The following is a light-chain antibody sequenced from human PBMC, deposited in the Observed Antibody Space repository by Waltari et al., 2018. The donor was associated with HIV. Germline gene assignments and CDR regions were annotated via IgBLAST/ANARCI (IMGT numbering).Light chain of an antibody. J-gene: IGLJ3*02. CDR3: QSYDSSLSGSV. Sequence: QSVLTQPPSVSGAPGQRVTIPCTGSRPNIGAGYDVHWYQQFPGSAPKLLINGNVNRPSGVPDRFSDSKSGTSASLAITGLQAEDEADYYCQSYDSSLSGSVFGGGTKLTVL. CDR2: GNV. V-gene: IGLV1-40*01. CDR1: RPNIGAGYD.